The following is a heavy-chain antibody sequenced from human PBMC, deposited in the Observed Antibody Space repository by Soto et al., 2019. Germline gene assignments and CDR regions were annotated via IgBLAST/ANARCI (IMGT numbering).Heavy chain of an antibody. D-gene: IGHD2-15*01. CDR3: AKDRFCSGGSCYTDY. CDR1: VFIFSSFA. J-gene: IGHJ4*02. CDR2: ISGSDGST. Sequence: GVLRLSCAASVFIFSSFAMSWVLQAPGKGLEWVSTISGSDGSTYYADSVQGRFTISRDNSKNTLSLQTNSLRAEDTAVYYCAKDRFCSGGSCYTDYWGQGTLVTVSS. V-gene: IGHV3-23*01.